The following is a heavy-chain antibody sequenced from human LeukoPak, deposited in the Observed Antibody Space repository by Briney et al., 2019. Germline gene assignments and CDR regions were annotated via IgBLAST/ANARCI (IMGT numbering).Heavy chain of an antibody. V-gene: IGHV3-30*04. CDR2: IPYDGSNK. J-gene: IGHJ4*02. CDR1: GFTFSTYA. Sequence: GGSLRLSCAASGFTFSTYAMHWVRQAPGKGLEWVAVIPYDGSNKYYADSVKGRFTISRDNSKNTLYLQMNSLRAEDTAVYYCASPRPGSGSSTLDYWGQGTLVTVSS. CDR3: ASPRPGSGSSTLDY. D-gene: IGHD3-10*01.